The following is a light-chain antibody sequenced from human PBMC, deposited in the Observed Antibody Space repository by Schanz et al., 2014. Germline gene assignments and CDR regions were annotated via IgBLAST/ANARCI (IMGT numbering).Light chain of an antibody. CDR1: SSDVGGYNY. V-gene: IGLV2-8*01. CDR3: AAWDDSLNGWV. CDR2: DVS. J-gene: IGLJ3*02. Sequence: QSALTQPPSASGSPGQSVTISCTGTSSDVGGYNYVSWYQQHPDKAPKLMIYDVSNRPSGVPDRFSGSKSGTSASLAISGLQSEDEADYYCAAWDDSLNGWVFGGGTKLTVL.